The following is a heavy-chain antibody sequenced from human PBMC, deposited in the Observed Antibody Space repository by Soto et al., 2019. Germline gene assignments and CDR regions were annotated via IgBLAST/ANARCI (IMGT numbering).Heavy chain of an antibody. CDR1: GFTFSSYA. D-gene: IGHD3-10*01. CDR2: ISYDGSNK. Sequence: GGSLRLSCAASGFTFSSYAMHWVRQAPGKGLEWVAVISYDGSNKYYADSVKGRFTISRDNSKNTLYLQMNSLRAEDTAVYYCAREVSMVRGADYYGMDVWGQGTTVTVSS. CDR3: AREVSMVRGADYYGMDV. V-gene: IGHV3-30-3*01. J-gene: IGHJ6*02.